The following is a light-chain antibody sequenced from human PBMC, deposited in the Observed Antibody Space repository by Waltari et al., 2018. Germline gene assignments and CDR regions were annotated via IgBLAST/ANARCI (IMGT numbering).Light chain of an antibody. CDR3: QQYNSYPWT. Sequence: IQITQSPSPLSASPGARVTITCRASQSISSWLAWYQQKPGKAPKILIYKASSLESGVPSRFSGSGSGTEFTLTISSLQPDDFATYYCQQYNSYPWTFGQGTKVEIK. J-gene: IGKJ1*01. CDR2: KAS. V-gene: IGKV1-5*03. CDR1: QSISSW.